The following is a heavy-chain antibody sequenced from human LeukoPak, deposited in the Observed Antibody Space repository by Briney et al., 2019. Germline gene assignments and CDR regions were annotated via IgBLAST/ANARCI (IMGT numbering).Heavy chain of an antibody. CDR1: GGSISSYY. CDR2: IYYSGST. V-gene: IGHV4-59*12. J-gene: IGHJ5*02. Sequence: PSETLSLTCTVSGGSISSYYWSWIRQPPGKGLEWIGYIYYSGSTNYSPSLKSRVTISVDTSKNQFSLKLSSVTAADTAVYYCARDFSYSSSYWFDPWGQGTLVTVSS. CDR3: ARDFSYSSSYWFDP. D-gene: IGHD6-6*01.